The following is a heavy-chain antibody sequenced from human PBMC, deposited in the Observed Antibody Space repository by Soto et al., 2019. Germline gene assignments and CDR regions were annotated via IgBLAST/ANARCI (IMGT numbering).Heavy chain of an antibody. J-gene: IGHJ6*02. D-gene: IGHD6-13*01. CDR3: ASAAAGIAAADYGMDV. CDR1: GGTFSSYA. V-gene: IGHV1-69*13. CDR2: IIPIFGTA. Sequence: SVKVSCKASGGTFSSYAISWVRQAPGQGLEWMGGIIPIFGTANYAQKFQGRVTITADESTSTAYMELSSLRSEDTAVYYCASAAAGIAAADYGMDVWGQGTTVTVSS.